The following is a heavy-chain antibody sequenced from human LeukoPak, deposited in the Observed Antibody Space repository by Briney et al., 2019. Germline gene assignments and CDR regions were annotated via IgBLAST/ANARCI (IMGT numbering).Heavy chain of an antibody. V-gene: IGHV6-1*01. CDR1: GDRVSTNSAA. D-gene: IGHD2-21*02. CDR3: ARGNRDFDS. J-gene: IGHJ5*01. CDR2: TYYRSKWYH. Sequence: SQTLSLTCAISGDRVSTNSAAWNWIRPSPSRGLEWLGRTYYRSKWYHDYAPSVQSRITINPNTSKNQFSLHLNSVTPEDTAVYYCARGNRDFDSWGQGNLVTVSS.